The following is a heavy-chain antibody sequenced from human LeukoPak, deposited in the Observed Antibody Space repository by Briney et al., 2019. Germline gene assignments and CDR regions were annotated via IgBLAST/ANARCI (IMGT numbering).Heavy chain of an antibody. CDR1: GFNFNYYA. CDR2: ISDNEGRA. D-gene: IGHD5-18*01. Sequence: WGSLRLSCAASGFNFNYYAMSWVRQAPGKGLEWVSGISDNEGRAYYTDSVKGRFTISRDRTKNTVYLQMHNLRADDTAVYFCARHDSFIPYWGQGTLVTVSS. J-gene: IGHJ4*02. CDR3: ARHDSFIPY. V-gene: IGHV3-23*01.